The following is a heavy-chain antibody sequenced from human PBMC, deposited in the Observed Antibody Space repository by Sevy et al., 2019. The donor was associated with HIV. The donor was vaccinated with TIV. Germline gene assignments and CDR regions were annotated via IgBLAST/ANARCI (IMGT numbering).Heavy chain of an antibody. CDR3: ARHGAGSYYYYYMDV. J-gene: IGHJ6*03. CDR1: GYSFTSYW. Sequence: GESLKISCKGSGYSFTSYWIGWVRQMPGKGLEWMGIIYPGDSETRYSPSFQGRVTISADKSISTAYLQSSSLKASDTAMYYCARHGAGSYYYYYMDVWGKGTTVTVSS. CDR2: IYPGDSET. D-gene: IGHD3-10*01. V-gene: IGHV5-51*01.